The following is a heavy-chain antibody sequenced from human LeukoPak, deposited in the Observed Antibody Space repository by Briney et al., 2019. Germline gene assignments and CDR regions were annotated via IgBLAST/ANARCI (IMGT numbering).Heavy chain of an antibody. CDR3: AKDLAFVTTSGFDY. D-gene: IGHD4-17*01. CDR2: IWYDGSNK. Sequence: GGSLRLSCAASGFTFSSYGMHWVRQAPGKGLEWVAVIWYDGSNKYYADSVKGRFTIPRDNSKNTLYLQMNSLRAEDTAVYYCAKDLAFVTTSGFDYWGQGTLVTVSS. V-gene: IGHV3-33*06. J-gene: IGHJ4*02. CDR1: GFTFSSYG.